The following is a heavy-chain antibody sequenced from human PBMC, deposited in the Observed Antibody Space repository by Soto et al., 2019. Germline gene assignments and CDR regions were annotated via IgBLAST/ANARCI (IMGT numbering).Heavy chain of an antibody. D-gene: IGHD6-25*01. CDR3: ARDRVAATRTSYYGLDA. CDR1: GGSISSGDYY. CDR2: IYHSGTT. V-gene: IGHV4-39*06. Sequence: ETLSLTCTVSGGSISSGDYYWSWIRQTPGKGLEWIGEIYHSGTTNYNPSLKSRATISVDKSKNHFPLKLTSVTAADTAVYYCARDRVAATRTSYYGLDAWGQGTTVTVSS. J-gene: IGHJ6*02.